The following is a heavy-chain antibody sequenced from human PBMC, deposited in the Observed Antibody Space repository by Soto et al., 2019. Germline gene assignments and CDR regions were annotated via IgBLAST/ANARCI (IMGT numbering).Heavy chain of an antibody. D-gene: IGHD3-3*01. CDR2: IYYTGNT. V-gene: IGHV4-31*02. CDR3: AIDPRSAYCNDH. CDR1: Y. J-gene: IGHJ4*02. Sequence: YWGWIRQHPGRGLEWIGYIYYTGNTYYNPSLKSRLAISVDTSKNQFSLKLTSVTAADTAVYYCAIDPRSAYCNDHWGQGTVVLVSS.